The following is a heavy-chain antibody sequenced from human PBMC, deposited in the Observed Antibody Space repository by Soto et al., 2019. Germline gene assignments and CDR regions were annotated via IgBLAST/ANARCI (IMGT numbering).Heavy chain of an antibody. Sequence: GASVKVSCKASGYTFTSYYMHWVRQAPGQGLEWMGIIYPSGGTTSYARKLQGRVTMTRDTSTSTVYMELSSLRSENTALYDCARVSDYDFLSGSGGMDVWGQGTTVTVSS. D-gene: IGHD3-3*01. V-gene: IGHV1-46*04. J-gene: IGHJ6*02. CDR3: ARVSDYDFLSGSGGMDV. CDR2: IYPSGGTT. CDR1: GYTFTSYY.